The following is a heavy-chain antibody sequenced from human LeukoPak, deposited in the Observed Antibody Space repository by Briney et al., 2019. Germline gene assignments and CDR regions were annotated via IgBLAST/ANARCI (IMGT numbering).Heavy chain of an antibody. CDR1: GFTFSSYS. Sequence: GGSLRLSCAASGFTFSSYSMNWVRQAPGKGLEWVSYISSSSSTIYYADSVKGRFTISRDNAKNSLYLQMNSLRAEDTAVYYCARDPYYDFWSDYGTEAFDIWGQGTMVTVSS. J-gene: IGHJ3*02. V-gene: IGHV3-48*04. CDR3: ARDPYYDFWSDYGTEAFDI. CDR2: ISSSSSTI. D-gene: IGHD3-3*01.